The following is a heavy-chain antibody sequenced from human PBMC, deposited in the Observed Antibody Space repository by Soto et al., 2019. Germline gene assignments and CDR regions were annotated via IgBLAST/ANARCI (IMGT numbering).Heavy chain of an antibody. V-gene: IGHV1-46*01. D-gene: IGHD1-26*01. CDR3: ARSSGGNFGIIIEGTNWFAP. CDR2: INPHGGST. J-gene: IGHJ5*02. CDR1: RDTFISYY. Sequence: ASVKVSCKAPRDTFISYYINWVRHAPGQGREWMGVINPHGGSTAYAQKFKGRVTLTRDTSASTVYMEVSSMTSEDTAMYYCARSSGGNFGIIIEGTNWFAPWGQGTLVTVSS.